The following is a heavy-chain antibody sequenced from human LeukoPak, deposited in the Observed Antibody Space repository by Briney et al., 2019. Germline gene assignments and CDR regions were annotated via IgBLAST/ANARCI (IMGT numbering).Heavy chain of an antibody. CDR1: GGSISSYY. J-gene: IGHJ4*02. CDR2: IYYSGST. D-gene: IGHD4-17*01. CDR3: ARGTTVTTGFGY. Sequence: SETLSLTCTVSGGSISSYYWSWIRQPPGKGLEWIGYIYYSGSTNYNPSLESRVTISVDTSKNQFSLKLSSVTAADTAVYYCARGTTVTTGFGYWGQGTLVTVSS. V-gene: IGHV4-59*01.